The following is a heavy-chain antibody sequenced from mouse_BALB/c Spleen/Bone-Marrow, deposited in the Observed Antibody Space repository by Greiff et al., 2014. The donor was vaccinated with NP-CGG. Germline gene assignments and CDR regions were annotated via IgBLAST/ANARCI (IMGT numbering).Heavy chain of an antibody. CDR1: GYTFSSYW. J-gene: IGHJ4*01. Sequence: VQLQQSGAELMKPGASVKISCKATGYTFSSYWIEWVKQRPGHGLEWIGEILPGSGSIKYNEKLKGKATFTADTSSNTAYTQLSSLTSEDSAVYYCASRYDTMDYWGQGTSVTVSS. CDR2: ILPGSGSI. V-gene: IGHV1-9*01. CDR3: ASRYDTMDY.